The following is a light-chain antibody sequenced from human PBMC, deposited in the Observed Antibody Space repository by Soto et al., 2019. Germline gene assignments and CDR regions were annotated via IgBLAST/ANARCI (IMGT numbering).Light chain of an antibody. Sequence: EIFLTQFPGTLSLSPGGRATLSCRASQSVSRRLAWYQHRPGQSPRLLISGASMRASGVPVRFSGSGSGTDFTLTISRLEPEDFAVYYCQQYGGSPITFGLGTRLEIK. J-gene: IGKJ5*01. V-gene: IGKV3-20*01. CDR1: QSVSRR. CDR3: QQYGGSPIT. CDR2: GAS.